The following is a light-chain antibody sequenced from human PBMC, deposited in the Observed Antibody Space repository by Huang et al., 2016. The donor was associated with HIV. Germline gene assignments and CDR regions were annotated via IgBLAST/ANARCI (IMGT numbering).Light chain of an antibody. CDR3: QQYYNYPRT. CDR1: QGIKNY. V-gene: IGKV1-8*01. CDR2: AAS. Sequence: AIRMTQSPSLLSPSTGDRVTITCRASQGIKNYLAWYQQKPGKAPKLLIYAASTLQSGVPSRFSGSGYGTEFTLTISGLQSEDFATYFCQQYYNYPRTFGPGTEVEIK. J-gene: IGKJ3*01.